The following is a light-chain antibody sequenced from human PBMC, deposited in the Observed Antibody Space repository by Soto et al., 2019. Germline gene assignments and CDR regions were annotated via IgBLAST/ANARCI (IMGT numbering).Light chain of an antibody. Sequence: QSALTQSASVSGSPGQSITFSCTGTSSDVGGYNFVSWYQQHPGKAPKLMIFEVNNRPSGVSTRFSGSKSGNTASLTISGLQAEDEADYYCSSYTSSSTLVVFGGGTQLTVL. V-gene: IGLV2-14*01. CDR2: EVN. CDR3: SSYTSSSTLVV. CDR1: SSDVGGYNF. J-gene: IGLJ2*01.